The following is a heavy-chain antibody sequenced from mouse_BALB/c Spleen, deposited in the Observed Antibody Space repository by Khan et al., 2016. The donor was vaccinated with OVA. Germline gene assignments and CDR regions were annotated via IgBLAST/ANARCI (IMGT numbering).Heavy chain of an antibody. D-gene: IGHD2-14*01. J-gene: IGHJ2*01. CDR1: GFTFSSYA. Sequence: EVQLVESGGGSVKPGGSLKLSCAVSGFTFSSYAMSWVRQTPEKRLEWVASISSGGSNYYPDSVKSRFTISRDNARNILYLQMSSLRSEDMSMYYCARESYRYDEYYFDYWGQGTTLTVSS. CDR3: ARESYRYDEYYFDY. CDR2: ISSGGSN. V-gene: IGHV5-6-5*01.